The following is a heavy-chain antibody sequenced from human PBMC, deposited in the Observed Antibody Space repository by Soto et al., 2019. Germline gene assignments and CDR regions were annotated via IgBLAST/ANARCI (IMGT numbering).Heavy chain of an antibody. Sequence: GGSLRLSCAASGFTFSSYWMSWVRQAPGKGLEWVANIKQDGSEKYYVDSVKGRFTISRDNAKNSLYLQMNSLRAEDTAVYYCARSPDYDFWSERLFDYWGQGTLVTVSS. J-gene: IGHJ4*02. V-gene: IGHV3-7*01. CDR1: GFTFSSYW. CDR2: IKQDGSEK. CDR3: ARSPDYDFWSERLFDY. D-gene: IGHD3-3*01.